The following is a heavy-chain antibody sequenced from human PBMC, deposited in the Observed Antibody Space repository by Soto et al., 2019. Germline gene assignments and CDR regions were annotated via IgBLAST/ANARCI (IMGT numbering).Heavy chain of an antibody. V-gene: IGHV4-31*03. J-gene: IGHJ5*02. CDR1: GGSILNGGHY. Sequence: SETLSLTCTVSGGSILNGGHYWTWIRQHPGKGLEWIGGIFFSGNSHYNPALKSRLTFSLDTAKNQFSLKLTSVTAADTAIYYCASDNYGGMIDLWGPGTLVTVSS. CDR2: IFFSGNS. CDR3: ASDNYGGMIDL. D-gene: IGHD4-17*01.